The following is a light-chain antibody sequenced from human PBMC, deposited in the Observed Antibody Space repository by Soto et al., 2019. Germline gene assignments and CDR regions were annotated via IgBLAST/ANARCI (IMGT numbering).Light chain of an antibody. CDR1: QSVSTS. V-gene: IGKV3-11*01. CDR2: DAS. CDR3: QVRDVWPS. J-gene: IGKJ1*01. Sequence: IVLTQSPVTLALSPGERAVLSCRASQSVSTSLAWYQHKPGQAPRLFIYDASKRAPGIPARFSGSGSGTDFTLTISSLDLFDLAVYYCQVRDVWPSFGQGT.